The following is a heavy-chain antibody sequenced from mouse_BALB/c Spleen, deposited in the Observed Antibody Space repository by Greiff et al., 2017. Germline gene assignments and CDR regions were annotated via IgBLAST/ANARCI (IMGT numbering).Heavy chain of an antibody. Sequence: EVKLMESGPELVKPGASVKMSCKASGYTFTDYYMDWVKQSHGESFEWIGRVNPYNGGTSYNQKFKGKATLTVDKSSSTAYMELNSLTSEDSAVYYCARGYYGSSYGYAMDYWGQGTSVTVSS. CDR2: VNPYNGGT. J-gene: IGHJ4*01. V-gene: IGHV1-19*01. CDR3: ARGYYGSSYGYAMDY. CDR1: GYTFTDYY. D-gene: IGHD1-1*01.